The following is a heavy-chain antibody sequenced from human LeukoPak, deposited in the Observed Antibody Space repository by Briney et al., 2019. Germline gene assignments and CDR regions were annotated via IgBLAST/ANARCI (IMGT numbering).Heavy chain of an antibody. D-gene: IGHD2-2*01. Sequence: ASVKVSCKASGYTFTSYYMHWVRQAPGQGLEWMGIINPSGGSTSYAQKFQGRVTMTTDTSTSTAYMGLRSLRSDDTAVYYCARTNPIVVVPAATVFDYWGQGTLVTVSS. CDR1: GYTFTSYY. V-gene: IGHV1-46*01. J-gene: IGHJ4*02. CDR2: INPSGGST. CDR3: ARTNPIVVVPAATVFDY.